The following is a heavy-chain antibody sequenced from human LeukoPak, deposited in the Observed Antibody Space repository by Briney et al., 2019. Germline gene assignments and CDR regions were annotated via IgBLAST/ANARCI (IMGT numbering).Heavy chain of an antibody. D-gene: IGHD1-7*01. CDR3: AATRITGTTVSDDY. J-gene: IGHJ4*02. V-gene: IGHV3-7*01. CDR1: GFTFTSFW. Sequence: PGGSLRLSCAASGFTFTSFWMTWVRQAPGKGLEWVANIKQDGSEKYYVDSVKGRFTISRDNAKNSLYLQMNSLRAEDTAVYYCAATRITGTTVSDDYWGQGTLVTVSS. CDR2: IKQDGSEK.